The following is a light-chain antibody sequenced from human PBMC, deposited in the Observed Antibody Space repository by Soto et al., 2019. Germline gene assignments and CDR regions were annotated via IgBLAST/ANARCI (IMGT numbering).Light chain of an antibody. CDR3: QSYDSSLSGSDYV. V-gene: IGLV1-40*01. Sequence: QSVLTQPPSVSGAPGQRVTISCTGSSSNIGAGYDVHWYQQLPGTATKLLIYGNSNRPSGVADRFSGSKSGTSASLAITGLQAEDEADYYCQSYDSSLSGSDYVFGTGTKLTVL. J-gene: IGLJ1*01. CDR2: GNS. CDR1: SSNIGAGYD.